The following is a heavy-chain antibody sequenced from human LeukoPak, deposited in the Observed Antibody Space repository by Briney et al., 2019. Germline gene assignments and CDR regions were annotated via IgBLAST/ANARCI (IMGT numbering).Heavy chain of an antibody. D-gene: IGHD1-26*01. CDR2: IIPIFGTA. V-gene: IGHV1-69*13. CDR1: GGTFSSYA. CDR3: ARDKERGARPGRFHY. J-gene: IGHJ4*02. Sequence: SVKVSCKASGGTFSSYAISWVRQAPGQGLEWMGGIIPIFGTANYAQKFQGRVTITADESTSTADMELNGLTSDDTALYYCARDKERGARPGRFHYWGQGTLVTVSS.